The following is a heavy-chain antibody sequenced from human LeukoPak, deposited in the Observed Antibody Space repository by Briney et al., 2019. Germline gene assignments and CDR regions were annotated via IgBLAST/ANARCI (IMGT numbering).Heavy chain of an antibody. J-gene: IGHJ4*02. CDR2: IYPGDSDT. V-gene: IGHV5-51*01. D-gene: IGHD2-21*01. Sequence: GESLKISCKGSGYSFTSYWIGWVRQMPGKGLEWMGIIYPGDSDTRYSPSLQGQVTISADKSISTAYLQWSSLKASDTAMYYCARQRYCGGDCYSAPFDYWGQGTLVTVSS. CDR1: GYSFTSYW. CDR3: ARQRYCGGDCYSAPFDY.